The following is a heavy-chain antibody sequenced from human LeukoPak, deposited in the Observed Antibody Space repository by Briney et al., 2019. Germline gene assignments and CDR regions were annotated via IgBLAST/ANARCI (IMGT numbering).Heavy chain of an antibody. J-gene: IGHJ4*02. CDR3: ARQGYGPATIKY. Sequence: TSSETLSLTCAVSGGSISSRNWWSWVRQPPGKGLEWIGEIYHSGSTNYNPSLKTRVTISVDKSKNQFSLKLSSVTAADTAIYYCARQGYGPATIKYWGQGTLVTVSS. CDR2: IYHSGST. V-gene: IGHV4-4*02. D-gene: IGHD1-1*01. CDR1: GGSISSRNW.